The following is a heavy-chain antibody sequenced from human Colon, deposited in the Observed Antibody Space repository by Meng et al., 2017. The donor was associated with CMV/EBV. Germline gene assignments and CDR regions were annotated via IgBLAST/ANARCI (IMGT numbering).Heavy chain of an antibody. CDR2: INPNSGGT. J-gene: IGHJ3*02. D-gene: IGHD1-1*01. Sequence: ASVKVSCKASGGTFSSYAISWVRQAPGQGLEWMGWINPNSGGTARARKFQGRVTLTRDTSTNTAYMELRSLRSDDTALYYCARERTTTTQSAFAIWGQGTKVTVSS. V-gene: IGHV1-2*02. CDR3: ARERTTTTQSAFAI. CDR1: GGTFSSYA.